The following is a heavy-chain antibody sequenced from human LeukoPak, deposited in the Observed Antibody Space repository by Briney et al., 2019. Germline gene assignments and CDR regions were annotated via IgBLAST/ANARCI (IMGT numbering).Heavy chain of an antibody. J-gene: IGHJ6*03. D-gene: IGHD6-19*01. Sequence: PSETLSLTCTVSGGSISSYYWSWIRQPPGKGPEWIGYIYYSGGTNYNPSLKSRVTISVDTSKNQFSLKLSSVTAADTAVYYCARALIAVAGTDYYYYMDVWGKGTTVTVSS. CDR1: GGSISSYY. CDR3: ARALIAVAGTDYYYYMDV. CDR2: IYYSGGT. V-gene: IGHV4-59*01.